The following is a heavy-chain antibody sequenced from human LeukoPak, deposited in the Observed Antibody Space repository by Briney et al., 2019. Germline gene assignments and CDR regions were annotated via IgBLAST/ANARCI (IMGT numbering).Heavy chain of an antibody. V-gene: IGHV1-46*04. CDR2: IDPSGGST. Sequence: GASVKVSCKASGYTFTSYYMHWVRQAPGQGLEWMGIIDPSGGSTTYAQKLQGRVTMTRDTSTSTVYMELSSLRSEDTAVYYCAKDLELYYDYVWGSLSPSFDYWGQGTLVTVSS. D-gene: IGHD3-16*01. CDR3: AKDLELYYDYVWGSLSPSFDY. J-gene: IGHJ4*02. CDR1: GYTFTSYY.